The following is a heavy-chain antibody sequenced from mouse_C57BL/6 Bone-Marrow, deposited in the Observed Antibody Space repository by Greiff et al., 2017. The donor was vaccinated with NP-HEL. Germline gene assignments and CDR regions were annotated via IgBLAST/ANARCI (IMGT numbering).Heavy chain of an antibody. J-gene: IGHJ3*01. Sequence: VQLQQPGAELVKPGASVKISCKASGYEFSNYWMNWVKQRPGQGLEWIGQIHPGDGDTNYNGKFKDKATLTADKSSSTAYMQLSRLTSEDSAVYFCARGAYWGQGTLVTVSA. CDR2: IHPGDGDT. CDR3: ARGAY. CDR1: GYEFSNYW. V-gene: IGHV1-80*01.